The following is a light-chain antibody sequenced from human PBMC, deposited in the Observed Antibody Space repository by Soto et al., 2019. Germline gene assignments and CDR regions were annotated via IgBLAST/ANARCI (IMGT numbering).Light chain of an antibody. CDR3: LQHNSYPRT. CDR2: AAS. J-gene: IGKJ1*01. Sequence: DIQMTQSPSSLSASVGDRVTITCRASQVIRNDLDWYQQKPGKAPKRLISAASSLQSGVPSRFSGSGSGTEFTLTISSLQPEDFATYYCLQHNSYPRTFGQGTNVEIK. V-gene: IGKV1-17*01. CDR1: QVIRND.